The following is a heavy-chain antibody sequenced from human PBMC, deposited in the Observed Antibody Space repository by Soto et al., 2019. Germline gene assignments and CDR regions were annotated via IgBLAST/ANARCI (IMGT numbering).Heavy chain of an antibody. CDR1: GFTFTSSA. Sequence: QMQLVQSGPEMKRPGTSVKVSCKASGFTFTSSAVQWVRQARGQRLEWIGWIVVGSGNTNYAQKFQERVTITRDMSTTTAYMEMISLRYEDTAVYYCTAAPYYDILTGYYRLDYWGQGTLVTVSS. J-gene: IGHJ4*02. CDR2: IVVGSGNT. V-gene: IGHV1-58*03. D-gene: IGHD3-9*01. CDR3: TAAPYYDILTGYYRLDY.